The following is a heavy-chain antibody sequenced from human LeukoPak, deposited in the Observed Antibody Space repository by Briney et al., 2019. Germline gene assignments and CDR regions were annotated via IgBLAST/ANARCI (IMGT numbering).Heavy chain of an antibody. Sequence: KHGESLKIPCRGAGYNLKSYWIARGRQMPGKGLEWMGVIYPGDSDTRYSPSFPSQVTISADKSISTAYLQWSSLKASDTAMYYCATVSVVTGYGMDVWGQGTTVIVSS. J-gene: IGHJ6*02. V-gene: IGHV5-51*01. CDR3: ATVSVVTGYGMDV. CDR2: IYPGDSDT. CDR1: GYNLKSYW. D-gene: IGHD1-14*01.